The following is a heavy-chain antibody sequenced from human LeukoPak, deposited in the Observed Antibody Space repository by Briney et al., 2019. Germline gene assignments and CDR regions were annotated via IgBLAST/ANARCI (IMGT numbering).Heavy chain of an antibody. J-gene: IGHJ5*02. CDR1: GGSISSYY. V-gene: IGHV4-4*07. CDR2: IYTSGST. Sequence: SETLSLTCTVSGGSISSYYWSWIRQPAGKGLEWIGRIYTSGSTNYNPSLKSRVTMSVDTSKNQFSLKLSSVTAADTAVYYCARDIFWSGSSNWFDPWGQGTLVTVSS. CDR3: ARDIFWSGSSNWFDP. D-gene: IGHD3-3*01.